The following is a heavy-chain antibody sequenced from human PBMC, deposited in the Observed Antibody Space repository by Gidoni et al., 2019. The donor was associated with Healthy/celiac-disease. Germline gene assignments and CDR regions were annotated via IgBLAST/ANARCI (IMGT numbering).Heavy chain of an antibody. Sequence: EVQLVESGGGLVQPGGSLRLSCAASGFTVSSNYMSWVRQAPGKGLEWVSVIYSGGSTYYADSVKGRFTISRDNSKNTLYLQMNSLRAEDTAVYYCARNWLVSPGRGYSYGAESTNNWFDPWGQGTLVTVSS. V-gene: IGHV3-66*01. CDR3: ARNWLVSPGRGYSYGAESTNNWFDP. CDR1: GFTVSSNY. CDR2: IYSGGST. J-gene: IGHJ5*02. D-gene: IGHD5-18*01.